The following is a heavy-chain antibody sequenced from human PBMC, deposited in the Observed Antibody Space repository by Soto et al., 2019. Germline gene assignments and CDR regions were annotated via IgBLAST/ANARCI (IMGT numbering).Heavy chain of an antibody. CDR1: GDSVSSNSAA. CDR2: TYYRSKWNN. CDR3: AREGGDSSSWYFHY. Sequence: PSQTLSLTCAISGDSVSSNSAAWNWVRQSPSRGLEWLGRTYYRSKWNNDYAVSVKRRITINPDTSKNQFSLQLNSVTPEDTAVYYCAREGGDSSSWYFHYWGQGTLVTVSS. J-gene: IGHJ4*02. D-gene: IGHD6-13*01. V-gene: IGHV6-1*01.